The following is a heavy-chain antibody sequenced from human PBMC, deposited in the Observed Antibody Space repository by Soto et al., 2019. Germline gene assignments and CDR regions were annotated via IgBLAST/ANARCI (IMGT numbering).Heavy chain of an antibody. CDR1: GGSISSGGYS. CDR3: AIDPGLDGMDV. CDR2: IYHSGST. V-gene: IGHV4-30-2*01. J-gene: IGHJ6*02. Sequence: SETLSLTCAVSGGSISSGGYSWSWIRQPPGKGLEWIGYIYHSGSTYYNPSLKSRVTISVDRSKNQFSLKLSSVTAAGTAVYSCAIDPGLDGMDVWGQGTTVTVSS.